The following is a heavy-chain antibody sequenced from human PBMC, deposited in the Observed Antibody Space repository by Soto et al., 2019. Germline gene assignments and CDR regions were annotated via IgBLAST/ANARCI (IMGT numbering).Heavy chain of an antibody. CDR3: AKAGYCSSTSCYAPEY. Sequence: GGSLRLSCAASGFTFSRYWMNWVRQAPGKGLEWVANIKEDGSEKHYVDSVKGRFTISRDNAKNSLYLQMNSLRAEDTAVYYCAKAGYCSSTSCYAPEYWGQGTLVTVSS. V-gene: IGHV3-7*01. D-gene: IGHD2-2*01. J-gene: IGHJ4*02. CDR1: GFTFSRYW. CDR2: IKEDGSEK.